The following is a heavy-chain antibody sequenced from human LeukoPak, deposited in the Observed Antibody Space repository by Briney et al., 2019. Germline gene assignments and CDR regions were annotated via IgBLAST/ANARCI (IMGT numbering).Heavy chain of an antibody. J-gene: IGHJ4*02. CDR3: ARVRILVVAAIPFYY. D-gene: IGHD2-15*01. CDR2: NSAYNGNT. V-gene: IGHV1-18*01. Sequence: ASVKVSCKASGYTSTSYGTRWVRQAPGQGLEWMGWNSAYNGNTNYAQKLQGRVTMTTDTSTSTAYMELRSLRSDDTAVYYCARVRILVVAAIPFYYWGQGTLVTVSS. CDR1: GYTSTSYG.